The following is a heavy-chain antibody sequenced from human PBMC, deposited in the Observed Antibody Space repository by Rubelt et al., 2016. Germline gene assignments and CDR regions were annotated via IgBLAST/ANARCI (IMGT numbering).Heavy chain of an antibody. J-gene: IGHJ5*02. CDR3: ARGHYGA. D-gene: IGHD3-16*01. CDR1: GYTLTTLA. Sequence: QVQLVQSGSELKKPGASVKISCKASGYTLTTLAMNWVRQAPGQGLEWMGWINAHTGDPTYAQGFTGRFVFSLDTSVNTAYLQISSLQPEDTAVYFCARGHYGAWGQGTLVTVSS. CDR2: INAHTGDP. V-gene: IGHV7-4-1*02.